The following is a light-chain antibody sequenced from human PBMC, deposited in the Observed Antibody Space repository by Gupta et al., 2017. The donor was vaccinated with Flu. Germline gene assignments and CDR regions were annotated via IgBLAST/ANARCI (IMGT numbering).Light chain of an antibody. CDR2: SSN. J-gene: IGKJ1*01. V-gene: IGKV1-39*01. CDR3: LHIYNSPLT. CDR1: QSIETY. Sequence: PSSLSASVGDRVTITCRARQSIETYLNWYQQKPGKAPKLLIYSSNNLQDGVPSRFSGSGSRTEFTLTVTRLHPEDFATYYCLHIYNSPLTFGQGTLVDIK.